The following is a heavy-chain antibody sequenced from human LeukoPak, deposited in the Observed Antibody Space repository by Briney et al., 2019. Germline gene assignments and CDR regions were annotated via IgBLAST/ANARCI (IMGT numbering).Heavy chain of an antibody. V-gene: IGHV3-33*01. CDR3: ARGLLLWFGDFTFDY. CDR2: IWYDGSNK. CDR1: GFTFSSYG. D-gene: IGHD3-10*01. J-gene: IGHJ4*02. Sequence: PGRSLRLSCAASGFTFSSYGMHWVRQAPGKGLEWVAVIWYDGSNKYYADSVKGRFTISRDNSKNTLYLQMNSLRAEDTAVYYCARGLLLWFGDFTFDYWGQGTLVTVSS.